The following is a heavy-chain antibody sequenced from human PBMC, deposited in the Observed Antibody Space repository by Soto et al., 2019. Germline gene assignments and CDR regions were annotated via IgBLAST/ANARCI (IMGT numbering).Heavy chain of an antibody. CDR3: AKDPYYYDIWGIDY. Sequence: EVQLLESGGGLVQPGGSLRLSCAASGFTFSSYAMSWVRQAPGKGLEWVSAISGSGGSTYYADSVKGRFTISRDNSKNTLYRQMNRLRAEDTAVYYCAKDPYYYDIWGIDYWGQGTLVTVSS. V-gene: IGHV3-23*01. CDR2: ISGSGGST. J-gene: IGHJ4*02. D-gene: IGHD3-22*01. CDR1: GFTFSSYA.